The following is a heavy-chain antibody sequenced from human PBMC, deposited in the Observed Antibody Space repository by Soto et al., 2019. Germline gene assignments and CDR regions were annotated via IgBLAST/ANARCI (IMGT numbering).Heavy chain of an antibody. J-gene: IGHJ3*02. V-gene: IGHV3-53*02. Sequence: EVQLVETGGGLIQPGGSLRLSCAASGFTVSSNYMSWVRQAPGKGLEWVSVIYSGGSTYNADSVKGRFTISRDNSKNTLDLQMNSLRAEDTAVYYCARGIFRSGYAPDAFEIWGPGTMVSVSS. CDR1: GFTVSSNY. CDR3: ARGIFRSGYAPDAFEI. CDR2: IYSGGST. D-gene: IGHD3-3*01.